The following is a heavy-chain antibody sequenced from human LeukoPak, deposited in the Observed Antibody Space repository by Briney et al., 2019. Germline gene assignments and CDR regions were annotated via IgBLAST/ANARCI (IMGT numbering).Heavy chain of an antibody. CDR3: ARRTLGANDY. Sequence: SVKVSCKASGGTFSSYAISWVRQAPGQGLEWMGGIIPIFGTANYAQKFQGRVTITADESTSTAYMELRSLRSDDTAVYYCARRTLGANDYWGQGTLVTVSS. CDR2: IIPIFGTA. J-gene: IGHJ4*02. CDR1: GGTFSSYA. V-gene: IGHV1-69*13. D-gene: IGHD1-26*01.